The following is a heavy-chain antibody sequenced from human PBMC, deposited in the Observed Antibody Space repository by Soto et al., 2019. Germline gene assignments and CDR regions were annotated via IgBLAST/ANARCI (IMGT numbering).Heavy chain of an antibody. Sequence: EVQLLESGGGLVQPGGSLRLSCAASGFDFSRDAMSWVRQAPGKGLEWLSAISRRGAATYYADSVKGRFIISRDDSKNTLYLHMNSLRAEDTAIYYCAPLASRNWFDPWGQGTLVTVSS. J-gene: IGHJ5*02. CDR1: GFDFSRDA. V-gene: IGHV3-23*01. CDR3: APLASRNWFDP. CDR2: ISRRGAAT.